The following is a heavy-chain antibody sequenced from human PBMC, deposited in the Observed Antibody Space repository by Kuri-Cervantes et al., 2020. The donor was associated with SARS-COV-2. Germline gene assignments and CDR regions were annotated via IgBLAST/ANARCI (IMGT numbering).Heavy chain of an antibody. CDR3: ARDRATTFGVVTPSWYFDL. Sequence: GSLRLSCTVSGGSISSSSYYWGWIRQPPGKGLEWIGSIYYSGSTYYNPSLKSRVTISVDTSKNRFSLKLSSVTAADTAMYYCARDRATTFGVVTPSWYFDLWGRGTLVTVSS. D-gene: IGHD3-3*01. CDR1: GGSISSSSYY. V-gene: IGHV4-39*02. J-gene: IGHJ2*01. CDR2: IYYSGST.